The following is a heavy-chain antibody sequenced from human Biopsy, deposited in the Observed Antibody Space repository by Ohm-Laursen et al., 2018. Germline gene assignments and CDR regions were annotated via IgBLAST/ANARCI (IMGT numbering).Heavy chain of an antibody. D-gene: IGHD2-2*01. Sequence: GASVKVSCNPSGYTFTAFSVHWLRQAPGQGLEWMGWINPKSGDTDYPQNFQSRVSMTRDTSISTAYMDLSRLRSDDTAVYYCARGRRHCSGTCSRWYFDLWGRGTLVTVSS. V-gene: IGHV1-2*02. CDR2: INPKSGDT. J-gene: IGHJ2*01. CDR1: GYTFTAFS. CDR3: ARGRRHCSGTCSRWYFDL.